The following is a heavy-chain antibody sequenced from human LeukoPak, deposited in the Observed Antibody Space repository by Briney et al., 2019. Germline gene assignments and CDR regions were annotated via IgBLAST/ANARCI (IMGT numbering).Heavy chain of an antibody. V-gene: IGHV3-11*05. D-gene: IGHD6-19*01. CDR3: ARVSQWLVPY. CDR1: GFTFSDYY. J-gene: IGHJ4*02. CDR2: ISSTSSYI. Sequence: PGGSLRLSCAASGFTFSDYYMSWIRQAPGKGLEWVSYISSTSSYINYADSEKGRFTISRDNAKNSLFLQMNSLRAEDTAVYYCARVSQWLVPYWGQGTLVTVSS.